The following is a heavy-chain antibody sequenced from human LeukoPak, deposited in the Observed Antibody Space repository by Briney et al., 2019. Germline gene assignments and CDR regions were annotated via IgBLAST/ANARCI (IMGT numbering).Heavy chain of an antibody. J-gene: IGHJ4*02. Sequence: GGSLRLSCAASGFTFSSYSMNWVRQAPGKGLEWVSAISGSGGSTYYADSVKGRFTISRDNSKNTLYLQMNSLRAEDTAVYYCASGYSYGYLSYYFDYWGQGTLVTVSS. CDR1: GFTFSSYS. CDR3: ASGYSYGYLSYYFDY. D-gene: IGHD5-18*01. V-gene: IGHV3-23*01. CDR2: ISGSGGST.